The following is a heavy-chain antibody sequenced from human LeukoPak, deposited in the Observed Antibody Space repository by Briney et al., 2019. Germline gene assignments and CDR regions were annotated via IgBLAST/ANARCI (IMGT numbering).Heavy chain of an antibody. CDR3: AKDAQRGFDYSNSLEY. CDR2: MWHDGSSK. D-gene: IGHD4-11*01. J-gene: IGHJ4*02. V-gene: IGHV3-33*06. CDR1: GFTFSHYA. Sequence: GGSLRLSCSASGFTFSHYAMHWVRQAPGQGLDWVAVMWHDGSSKYYADSVKGRFTISRDNSRKTVSLQMNSLRAEDTAVYYCAKDAQRGFDYSNSLEYWGQGILVTVSS.